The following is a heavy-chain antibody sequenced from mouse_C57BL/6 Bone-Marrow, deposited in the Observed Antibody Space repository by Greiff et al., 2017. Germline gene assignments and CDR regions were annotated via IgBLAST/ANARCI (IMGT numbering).Heavy chain of an antibody. CDR2: IDPSDSYT. D-gene: IGHD2-12*01. Sequence: QVQLQQSGAELVRPGTSVKLSCKASGYTFTSYWMHWVKQRPGQGLEWIGVIDPSDSYTNYNQKFKGKATLTVDTSSSTAYMQLSSLTSEDSAVYYCARGNRSYDGFAYWGQGTLVTVSA. V-gene: IGHV1-59*01. J-gene: IGHJ3*01. CDR3: ARGNRSYDGFAY. CDR1: GYTFTSYW.